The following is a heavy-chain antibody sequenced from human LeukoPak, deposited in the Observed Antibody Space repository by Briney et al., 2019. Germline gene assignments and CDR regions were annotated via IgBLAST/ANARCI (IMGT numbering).Heavy chain of an antibody. CDR2: ISGSGGST. CDR1: GFTFSSYA. D-gene: IGHD2-15*01. V-gene: IGHV3-23*01. J-gene: IGHJ4*02. Sequence: GGSLRLSCAASGFTFSSYAMSWVRQAPGKGLEWVSAISGSGGSTYYADSVKGRFTISRDNSKNTLYLQMNSLKTEDTGVYYCTTVSVVVVSSMGGTFWGQGTLVTVSS. CDR3: TTVSVVVVSSMGGTF.